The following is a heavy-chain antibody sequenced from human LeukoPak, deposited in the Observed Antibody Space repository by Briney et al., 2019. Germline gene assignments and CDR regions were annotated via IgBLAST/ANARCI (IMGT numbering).Heavy chain of an antibody. D-gene: IGHD6-13*01. CDR3: ARLTGYSSSWGFYYYYYMDV. CDR2: INHSGST. Sequence: SETLSLTCAVYGGSFSGYYWSWIRQPPGKGLEWIGEINHSGSTNYNPSLKSRVTISVDTSKNQFSLNLSSVTAADTAVYYCARLTGYSSSWGFYYYYYMDVWGKGTTVTVSS. CDR1: GGSFSGYY. J-gene: IGHJ6*03. V-gene: IGHV4-34*01.